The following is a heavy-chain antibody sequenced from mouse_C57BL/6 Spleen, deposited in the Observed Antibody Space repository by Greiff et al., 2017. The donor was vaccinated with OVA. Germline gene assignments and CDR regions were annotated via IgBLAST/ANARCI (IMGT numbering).Heavy chain of an antibody. CDR2: INPYNGDT. V-gene: IGHV1-20*01. CDR1: GYSFTGYF. Sequence: VQLQQSGPELVKPGDSVKISCKASGYSFTGYFMNWVMQSHGKSLEWIGRINPYNGDTFYNQKFKGKATLTVDKSSSTAHMELRSLTSEDAAVYYWARKETPYYSNYGGYALDYWGQGTSVTVSS. CDR3: ARKETPYYSNYGGYALDY. J-gene: IGHJ4*01. D-gene: IGHD2-5*01.